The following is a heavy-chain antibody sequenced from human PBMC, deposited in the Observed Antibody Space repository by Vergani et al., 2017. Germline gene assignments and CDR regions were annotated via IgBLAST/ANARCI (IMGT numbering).Heavy chain of an antibody. CDR3: AKSGLSPFDI. J-gene: IGHJ3*02. Sequence: EVQLVESGGGLVQPGGSLRLSCSISGFTFDDYAMHWVRQAPGKGLEWVSCISWNSGVIVYADSVKGRFTISRDNANNSLFLQMDSLRVEDTALYYCAKSGLSPFDIWGQGTVVTVSS. D-gene: IGHD3-10*01. CDR2: ISWNSGVI. CDR1: GFTFDDYA. V-gene: IGHV3-9*01.